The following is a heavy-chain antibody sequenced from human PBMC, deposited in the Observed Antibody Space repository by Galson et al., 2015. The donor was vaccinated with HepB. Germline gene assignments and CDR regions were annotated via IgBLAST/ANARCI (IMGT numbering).Heavy chain of an antibody. J-gene: IGHJ4*02. D-gene: IGHD2-15*01. CDR1: GDSVSNNNAA. V-gene: IGHV6-1*01. Sequence: CAISGDSVSNNNAAWYWIRQSPSRGLEWLGRTYYRARWYSDYTVSLRSRITINADTSKNQFSLQLNSVTTEDTAVYYCASSMDCRAGGCYSPLRPLDYWGQGTLVTVFS. CDR2: TYYRARWYS. CDR3: ASSMDCRAGGCYSPLRPLDY.